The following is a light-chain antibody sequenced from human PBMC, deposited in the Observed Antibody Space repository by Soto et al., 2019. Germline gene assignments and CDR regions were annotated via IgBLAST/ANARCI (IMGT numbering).Light chain of an antibody. CDR2: DAS. CDR3: QQYYSYSSWT. V-gene: IGKV1-5*01. Sequence: DIQMTQSPSTLSASVGDRVTITCRASQSLNSLLAWYQQKPGRAPKLLIYDASTLESGVPSRFSGSGSGTEFTLTISSLQTDDFATYYCQQYYSYSSWTFGQGTKVEIK. CDR1: QSLNSL. J-gene: IGKJ1*01.